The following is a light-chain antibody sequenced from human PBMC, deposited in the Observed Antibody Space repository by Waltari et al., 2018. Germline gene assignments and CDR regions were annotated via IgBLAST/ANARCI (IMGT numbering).Light chain of an antibody. V-gene: IGKV1-12*01. CDR1: QGISSF. CDR3: QQGDSFPYT. CDR2: AAS. Sequence: DIQMTQSPSSVSASIGDRVTITCRASQGISSFLAWYQQKPGKAPRLLIYAASTLQSGVPPRFSGSGSGTDLTLTINNLQPEDFATYFCQQGDSFPYTFGGGTKVDIK. J-gene: IGKJ4*01.